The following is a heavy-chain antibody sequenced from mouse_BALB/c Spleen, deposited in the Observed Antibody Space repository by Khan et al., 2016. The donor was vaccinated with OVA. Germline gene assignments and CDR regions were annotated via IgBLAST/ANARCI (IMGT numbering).Heavy chain of an antibody. D-gene: IGHD1-1*01. V-gene: IGHV2-3*01. Sequence: VQLQESGPGLVAPSQSLSITCTVSGFSLTSYCVRWVRQPPGKGLEWLGVIWGDGSTNYHSPLISSLSIFKDNSKSQVFFILNSLQTDDTATYYCAKFTPVYDSMDYWGQGTSVTVSS. CDR2: IWGDGST. J-gene: IGHJ4*01. CDR1: GFSLTSYC. CDR3: AKFTPVYDSMDY.